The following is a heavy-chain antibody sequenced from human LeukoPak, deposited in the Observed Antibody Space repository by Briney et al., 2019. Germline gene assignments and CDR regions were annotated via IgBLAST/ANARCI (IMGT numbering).Heavy chain of an antibody. J-gene: IGHJ1*01. Sequence: GGSLRLSCAASGFTFSSYSMNWVCQAPGKGLEWVSSISSSSSYIYYADSVKGRFTISRDNAKNSLYLQMNSLRAEDTAVYYCIRANYDSSGYYSYAEYFQHWGQGTLVTVSS. V-gene: IGHV3-21*01. D-gene: IGHD3-22*01. CDR2: ISSSSSYI. CDR1: GFTFSSYS. CDR3: IRANYDSSGYYSYAEYFQH.